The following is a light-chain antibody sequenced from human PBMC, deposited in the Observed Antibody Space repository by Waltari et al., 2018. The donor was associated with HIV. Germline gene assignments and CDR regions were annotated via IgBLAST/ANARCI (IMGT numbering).Light chain of an antibody. CDR3: AAWDDSLNGVV. CDR2: STI. J-gene: IGLJ2*01. V-gene: IGLV1-44*01. CDR1: SSNIGSNT. Sequence: QSVLTQQPSASGTPGQRVTISCSGSSSNIGSNTVNWYQHLPGTAPKLLIYSTIHRPAGFPDRSLCPKSGTSASLAISVLQSEDEADYYCAAWDDSLNGVVFGGGTNLTVL.